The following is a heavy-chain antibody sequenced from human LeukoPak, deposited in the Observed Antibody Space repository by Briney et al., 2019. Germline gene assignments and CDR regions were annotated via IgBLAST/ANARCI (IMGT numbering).Heavy chain of an antibody. CDR1: GFTFSGSA. J-gene: IGHJ4*02. D-gene: IGHD3-22*01. CDR2: IRSKANSYAT. CDR3: ARGDSSGYYGDY. V-gene: IGHV3-73*01. Sequence: PGGSLRLSCAASGFTFSGSAMHWVRQASGKGLEWVGRIRSKANSYATAYAASVKGRFTISRDDSKNTAYLQMNSLKTEDTAVYYCARGDSSGYYGDYWGQGTLVTVSS.